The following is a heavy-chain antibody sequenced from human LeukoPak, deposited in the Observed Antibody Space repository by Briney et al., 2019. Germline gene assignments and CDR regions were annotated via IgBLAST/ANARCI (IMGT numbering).Heavy chain of an antibody. CDR1: GFSVSSYW. V-gene: IGHV3-74*01. J-gene: IGHJ4*02. D-gene: IGHD3-3*01. CDR3: ARGASASPSQFDY. CDR2: INTDGSST. Sequence: GGSLRLSCAASGFSVSSYWMHWVRQAPGKGLVWVSRINTDGSSTTYAAYVKGRFTISRDNAKNTLYLQMNSLRAEDTAVYYCARGASASPSQFDYWGQGTLVTVSS.